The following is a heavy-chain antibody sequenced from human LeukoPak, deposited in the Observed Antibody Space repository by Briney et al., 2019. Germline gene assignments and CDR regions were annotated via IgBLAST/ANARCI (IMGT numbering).Heavy chain of an antibody. Sequence: PGVSLRLSCAASGFIFSNAWMNWVRQAPGKGREGVGRIKSKTEGGTTDYAAPVEGRFTISRDDSQNTVDRQISSLTAEDTATYFCTTTYIVASTRKFGDYWGQGTLVVVSS. D-gene: IGHD5-12*01. CDR2: IKSKTEGGTT. V-gene: IGHV3-15*01. J-gene: IGHJ4*02. CDR1: GFIFSNAW. CDR3: TTTYIVASTRKFGDY.